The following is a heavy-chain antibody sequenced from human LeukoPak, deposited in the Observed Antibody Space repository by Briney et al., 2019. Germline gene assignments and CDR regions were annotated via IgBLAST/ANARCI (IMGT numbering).Heavy chain of an antibody. Sequence: SQTLSLTCTVSGGSISSGGYYWSWIRQHPGKGLEWIGYIYYSGSTYYNPSLKSRVTISVDTSKNQFSLKLSSVTAADTAVYYCARASGSGDYYVFDYWGQGTLVTVSS. J-gene: IGHJ4*02. D-gene: IGHD3-22*01. CDR1: GGSISSGGYY. V-gene: IGHV4-31*03. CDR3: ARASGSGDYYVFDY. CDR2: IYYSGST.